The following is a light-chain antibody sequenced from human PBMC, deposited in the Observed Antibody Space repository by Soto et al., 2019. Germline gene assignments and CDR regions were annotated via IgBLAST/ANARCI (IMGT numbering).Light chain of an antibody. CDR2: DVS. CDR3: GSYTASSTQV. V-gene: IGLV2-14*03. Sequence: QSVLTQAASVSGSPGQSITISCTGNSSDVGDYAPVSWYQQHPGKAPKLMIYDVSNRPSGVSDRFSGSKSGNTASLTISGLQAEDEADYYCGSYTASSTQVFGTGTKVTVL. CDR1: SSDVGDYAP. J-gene: IGLJ1*01.